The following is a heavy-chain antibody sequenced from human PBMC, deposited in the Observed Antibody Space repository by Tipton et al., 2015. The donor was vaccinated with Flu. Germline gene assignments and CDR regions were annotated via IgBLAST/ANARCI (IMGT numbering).Heavy chain of an antibody. CDR2: IYYSGGT. Sequence: TLSLTCTVSGGSVSSGSYYWSWIRQPPGKGLEWIGYIYYSGGTNYNPSLKSRVTISVDTSKNQFSLKLSSVTAADTAVYYCARGSRTGATYEYWGQGTLVPVSS. CDR1: GGSVSSGSYY. D-gene: IGHD1-26*01. CDR3: ARGSRTGATYEY. V-gene: IGHV4-61*01. J-gene: IGHJ4*02.